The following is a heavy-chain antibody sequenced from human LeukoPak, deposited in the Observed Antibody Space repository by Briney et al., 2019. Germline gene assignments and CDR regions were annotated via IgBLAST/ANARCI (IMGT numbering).Heavy chain of an antibody. J-gene: IGHJ5*02. CDR1: GGSISSYY. V-gene: IGHV4-59*01. CDR3: ARAAMVRGVTGWFDP. CDR2: IYYSGST. Sequence: PSETLSLTXTVSGGSISSYYWSWIRQTPGKGLEWIGYIYYSGSTNYNPSLKSRVTISVDTSKNQFSLKLSSVTAADTAVYYCARAAMVRGVTGWFDPWGQGTLVTVSS. D-gene: IGHD3-10*01.